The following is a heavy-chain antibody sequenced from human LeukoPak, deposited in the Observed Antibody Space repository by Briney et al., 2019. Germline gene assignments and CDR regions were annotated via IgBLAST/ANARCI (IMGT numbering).Heavy chain of an antibody. CDR2: IYRSGSI. CDR1: GFTVTVNY. V-gene: IGHV3-66*01. CDR3: AADFYTSYHLGY. J-gene: IGHJ4*02. Sequence: GGSLRLSCAVSGFTVTVNYMSWVRQAPGQGLEWVSIIYRSGSISYADSVKGRFNISRDSSTNTVSLQMTRLRAEDTAVYYCAADFYTSYHLGYWGQGTLVTVSS. D-gene: IGHD3-16*01.